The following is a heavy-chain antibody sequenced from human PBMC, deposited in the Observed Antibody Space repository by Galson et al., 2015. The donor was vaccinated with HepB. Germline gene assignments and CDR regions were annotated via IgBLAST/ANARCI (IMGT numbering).Heavy chain of an antibody. V-gene: IGHV1-24*01. CDR2: FDPEDGET. CDR1: GYTLTELS. D-gene: IGHD4-11*01. J-gene: IGHJ6*03. CDR3: ATDLPYSNSPYMDV. Sequence: SVKVSCKVSGYTLTELSMHWVRQAPGKGLEWMGGFDPEDGETIYAQKFQGRVTMTEDTSTDTAYMELSSLRSEDTAVYYCATDLPYSNSPYMDVWGKGTTVTVSS.